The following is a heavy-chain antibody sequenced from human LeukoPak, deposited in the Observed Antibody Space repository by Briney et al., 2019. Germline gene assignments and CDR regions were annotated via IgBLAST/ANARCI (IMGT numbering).Heavy chain of an antibody. CDR3: AKDLKRYSSGWYDY. D-gene: IGHD6-19*01. Sequence: GGSLRLSCAAPGFTFSSYGMHWVRQAPGKGLERVAFIRYDGSNKYYADSVKGRFTISRDNSKNTLYLQMNSLRAEDTAVYYCAKDLKRYSSGWYDYWGQGTLVTVSS. CDR2: IRYDGSNK. V-gene: IGHV3-30*02. J-gene: IGHJ4*02. CDR1: GFTFSSYG.